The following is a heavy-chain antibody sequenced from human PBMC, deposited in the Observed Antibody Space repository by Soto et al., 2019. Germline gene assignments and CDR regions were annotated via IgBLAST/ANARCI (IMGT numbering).Heavy chain of an antibody. Sequence: PSETLSLTCTFSVVSISSYYWSCIRHPPGKGLEWIGYIYYSGSTNYNPSLKSRVTISVDTSKNQFSLKLSSVTAADTAVYYCARGEGGRWEQKTDYFDYWGQGTLVTVSS. CDR3: ARGEGGRWEQKTDYFDY. D-gene: IGHD1-26*01. CDR2: IYYSGST. J-gene: IGHJ4*02. CDR1: VVSISSYY. V-gene: IGHV4-59*01.